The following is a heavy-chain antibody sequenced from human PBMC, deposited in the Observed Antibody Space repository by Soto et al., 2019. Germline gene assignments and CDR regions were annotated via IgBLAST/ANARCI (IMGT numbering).Heavy chain of an antibody. CDR1: GFTFSSYG. CDR3: ARDLELSEYDFWSNYYMDV. D-gene: IGHD3-3*01. J-gene: IGHJ6*03. CDR2: IWYDGSNK. V-gene: IGHV3-33*01. Sequence: GGSLRLSCAASGFTFSSYGMHWVRQAPGKGLEWVAVIWYDGSNKYYADSVKGRFTISRDNSKNTLYLQMNSLRAEDTAVYYCARDLELSEYDFWSNYYMDVWGKGTTVTVSS.